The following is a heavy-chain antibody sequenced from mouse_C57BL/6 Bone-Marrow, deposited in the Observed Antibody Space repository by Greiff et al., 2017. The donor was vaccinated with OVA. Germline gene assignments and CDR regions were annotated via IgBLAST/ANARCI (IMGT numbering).Heavy chain of an antibody. J-gene: IGHJ4*01. CDR3: AISLTGTIYAMDY. Sequence: VQLKESGGGLVQPGGSLSLSCAASGFTFTDYYMSWVRQPPGKALEWLGFIRNKANGYTTEYSASVKGRFTISRDHSQSILYLHMYALRAEDSATYYCAISLTGTIYAMDYWGQGTSVTVSS. D-gene: IGHD4-1*01. V-gene: IGHV7-3*01. CDR2: IRNKANGYTT. CDR1: GFTFTDYY.